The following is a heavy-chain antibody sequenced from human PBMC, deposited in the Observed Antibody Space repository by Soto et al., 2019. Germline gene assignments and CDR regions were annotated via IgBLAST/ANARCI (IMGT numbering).Heavy chain of an antibody. J-gene: IGHJ6*02. CDR3: PRLGSWPYYGMDV. CDR2: IYPGDSDT. CDR1: GYSFTSYW. Sequence: GEALKISCEGCGYSFTSYWMGWVRQGPGKGLEWMGIIYPGDSDTRYSPSFQGQVTISADKSISTAYLQWSSLKASDTAMYYCPRLGSWPYYGMDVWGQGTTVTVSS. D-gene: IGHD6-13*01. V-gene: IGHV5-51*01.